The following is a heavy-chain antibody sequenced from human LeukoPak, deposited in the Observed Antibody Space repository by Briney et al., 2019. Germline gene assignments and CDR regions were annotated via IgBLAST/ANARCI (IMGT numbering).Heavy chain of an antibody. Sequence: SETLSLTCSVSGGSISSGGYSWSWIRQHPGKGLEWIGYIYYSGSTYYNPSLKSRVAISVDTSKNQFSLKLSSVTAADTAVYYCARDSLMVRGTDYWGQGTLVTVSS. J-gene: IGHJ4*02. CDR3: ARDSLMVRGTDY. D-gene: IGHD3-10*01. V-gene: IGHV4-31*03. CDR1: GGSISSGGYS. CDR2: IYYSGST.